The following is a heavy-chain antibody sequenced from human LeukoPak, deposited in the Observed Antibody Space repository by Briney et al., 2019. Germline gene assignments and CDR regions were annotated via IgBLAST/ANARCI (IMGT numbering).Heavy chain of an antibody. Sequence: SETLSLTCAVSGGSISSYYWSWIRQPPGKGLEWIGYIFSSGSTSYNPSLKSRVTISVDTSKNQFSLKLSSVTAADTAVYYCARSRVAARFDYWGQGTLVTVSS. CDR1: GGSISSYY. CDR2: IFSSGST. CDR3: ARSRVAARFDY. D-gene: IGHD6-6*01. V-gene: IGHV4-59*01. J-gene: IGHJ4*02.